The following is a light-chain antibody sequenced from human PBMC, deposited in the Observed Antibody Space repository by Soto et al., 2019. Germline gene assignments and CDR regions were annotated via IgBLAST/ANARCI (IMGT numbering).Light chain of an antibody. CDR1: SSDVGGYNY. V-gene: IGLV2-14*01. CDR3: ISYTSSSTLNVV. Sequence: QSVLTQPASVSGSPGQSITISCTGTSSDVGGYNYVSWYQQHPGEAPKLMIYDVSNRPSGVSNRFSGSKSGNTASLTISGLQAEDEADYYCISYTSSSTLNVVFGGWTKLTV. CDR2: DVS. J-gene: IGLJ2*01.